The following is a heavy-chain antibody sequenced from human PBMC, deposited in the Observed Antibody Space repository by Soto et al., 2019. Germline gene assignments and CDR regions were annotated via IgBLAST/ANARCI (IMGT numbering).Heavy chain of an antibody. Sequence: SETLSLTCTVSGASISGFYWSWIRKSAGKGLEWIGRIYATGTTDYNPTLKSRVMMSVDTSKKQFSLKLRSVTAADTAVYYCVRDGTKTLRDWFDPGGQGISVTVAS. CDR3: VRDGTKTLRDWFDP. D-gene: IGHD1-1*01. CDR1: GASISGFY. CDR2: IYATGTT. V-gene: IGHV4-4*07. J-gene: IGHJ5*02.